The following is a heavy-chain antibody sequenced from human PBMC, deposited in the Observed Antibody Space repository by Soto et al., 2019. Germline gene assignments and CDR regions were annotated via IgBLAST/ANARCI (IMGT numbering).Heavy chain of an antibody. V-gene: IGHV3-23*01. CDR2: IDGSGGIT. D-gene: IGHD3-10*01. CDR3: VKKSGWFNT. CDR1: GFTFGTTD. Sequence: QLLQSGGGLVQPGGSLTLSCAASGFTFGTTDMSWVRQAPGEGLEWVSTIDGSGGITYYADSVKGRFTISRDNSRNPVYLQMNSLRGDDTALYYCVKKSGWFNTWGQGALVTVSS. J-gene: IGHJ5*02.